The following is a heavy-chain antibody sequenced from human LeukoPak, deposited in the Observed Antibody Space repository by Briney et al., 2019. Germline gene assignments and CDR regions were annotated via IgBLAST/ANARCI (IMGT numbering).Heavy chain of an antibody. J-gene: IGHJ3*02. D-gene: IGHD1-26*01. V-gene: IGHV4-4*07. CDR1: GASITSCY. CDR2: LYTTGVT. Sequence: SETLSLTCAVSGASITSCYWSWVRQSAGKGLEWIGRLYTTGVTNYNPSLKSRVTMSGDSSKNQLSLTLTSVTTADTAVYYCVRDGANWEEPNDAFDTWGQGTLLTVSS. CDR3: VRDGANWEEPNDAFDT.